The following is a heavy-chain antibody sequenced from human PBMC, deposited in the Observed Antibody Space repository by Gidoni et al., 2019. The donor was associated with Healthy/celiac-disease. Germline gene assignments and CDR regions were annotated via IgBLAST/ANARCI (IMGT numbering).Heavy chain of an antibody. CDR2: IYWNDDK. CDR3: AHSGSILTGLNWFDP. V-gene: IGHV2-5*01. J-gene: IGHJ5*02. CDR1: GFSLSTSGVG. D-gene: IGHD3-9*01. Sequence: QITLKESGPTLVKPTQTLTLTCTFSGFSLSTSGVGVGWIRQPPGKALEWLALIYWNDDKRYSPSLKSRLTITKDTSKNQVVLTMTNMDPVDTATYYCAHSGSILTGLNWFDPWGQGTLVTVSS.